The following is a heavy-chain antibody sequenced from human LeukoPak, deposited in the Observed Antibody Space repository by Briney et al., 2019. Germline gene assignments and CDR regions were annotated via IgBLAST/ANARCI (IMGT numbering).Heavy chain of an antibody. Sequence: PGGSLRLSCAAPGFTVSSNSMTWVRQAPGKGLEWVSGISGSGDTTYYADSVKGRFTISRDNSKNTLYLQMNSLRVEDTGVYYCAKGHSAHGTGFDCWGQGTQVAVSS. CDR3: AKGHSAHGTGFDC. V-gene: IGHV3-23*01. CDR2: ISGSGDTT. D-gene: IGHD1-14*01. CDR1: GFTVSSNS. J-gene: IGHJ4*02.